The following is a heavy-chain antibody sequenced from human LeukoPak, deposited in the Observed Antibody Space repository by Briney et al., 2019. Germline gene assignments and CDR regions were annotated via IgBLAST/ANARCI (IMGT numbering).Heavy chain of an antibody. J-gene: IGHJ4*02. D-gene: IGHD3-16*02. CDR3: ARDGGYYDYVWGSYRFDY. CDR2: IIPIFGTA. V-gene: IGHV1-69*06. CDR1: GGTFSSYA. Sequence: SVKVSCKASGGTFSSYAISWVRQAPGQGLEWMGGIIPIFGTANYAQKFQGRVTITADKSTSTAYMELSSLRSEDTAAYYCARDGGYYDYVWGSYRFDYWGQGTLVTVSS.